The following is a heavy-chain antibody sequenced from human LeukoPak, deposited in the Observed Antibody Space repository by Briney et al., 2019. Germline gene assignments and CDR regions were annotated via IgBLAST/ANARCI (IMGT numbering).Heavy chain of an antibody. J-gene: IGHJ6*02. V-gene: IGHV1-46*01. CDR3: AGAVTGLGDLGYYYYGMDV. Sequence: GSVKVSCKASRYTFISYYMHWVRQAPGQGLEWVGIINPSGGSTSFAQKFQGRVTMTRDTSTSTVYMELSSLRSEDTAVYYRAGAVTGLGDLGYYYYGMDVWGQGTTVTVSS. CDR1: RYTFISYY. CDR2: INPSGGST. D-gene: IGHD3-16*01.